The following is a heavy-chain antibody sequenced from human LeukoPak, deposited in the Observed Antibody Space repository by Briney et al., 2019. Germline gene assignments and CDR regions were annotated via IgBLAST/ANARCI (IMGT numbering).Heavy chain of an antibody. CDR3: AKDARTYGSGSYPTTLANYYYYYMDV. D-gene: IGHD3-10*01. V-gene: IGHV3-30*02. CDR1: GFTFSSYG. CDR2: IRYDGSNK. Sequence: GGSLRLSCAASGFTFSSYGMHWVRQAPGKGLEWVAFIRYDGSNKYYADSVKGRFTISRDNSKNTLYLQMNSLRAEDTAVYYCAKDARTYGSGSYPTTLANYYYYYMDVWGKGTTVTVSS. J-gene: IGHJ6*03.